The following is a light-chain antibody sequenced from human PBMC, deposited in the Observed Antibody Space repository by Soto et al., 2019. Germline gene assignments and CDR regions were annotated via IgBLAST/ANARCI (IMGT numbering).Light chain of an antibody. CDR1: SSNIGSNT. Sequence: SVLTQPPSASGTPGQRVTISCSGSSSNIGSNTVNWYQQLPGTAPKLLIYSNNQRPSGVPDRFSGSKSGTSASLAISGLHSEDEADYYCAAWDDSLNGWVFGGGTKVTVL. CDR3: AAWDDSLNGWV. J-gene: IGLJ3*02. V-gene: IGLV1-44*01. CDR2: SNN.